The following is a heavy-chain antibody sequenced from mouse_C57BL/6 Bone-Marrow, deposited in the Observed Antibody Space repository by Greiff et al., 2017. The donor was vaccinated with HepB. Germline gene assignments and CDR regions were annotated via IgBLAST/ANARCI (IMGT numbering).Heavy chain of an antibody. CDR1: GYTFTSYW. V-gene: IGHV1-72*01. CDR3: ASEGDYYGSSYVAWFAY. CDR2: IDPNSGGT. J-gene: IGHJ3*01. Sequence: QVQLQQPGAELVKPGASVKLSCKASGYTFTSYWMHWVKQRPGRGLEWIGRIDPNSGGTKYNEKFKSKATLTVDKPSSTAYMQLSSLTSEDSAVYYCASEGDYYGSSYVAWFAYWGQGTLVTVSA. D-gene: IGHD1-1*01.